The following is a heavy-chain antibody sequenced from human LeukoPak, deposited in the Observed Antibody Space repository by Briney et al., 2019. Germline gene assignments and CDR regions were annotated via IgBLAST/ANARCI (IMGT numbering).Heavy chain of an antibody. J-gene: IGHJ2*01. CDR3: VRREDFWYFVL. CDR1: GDSISTYY. V-gene: IGHV4-59*08. Sequence: SETLSLTCTISGDSISTYYWSWIRQPPGKGLEWIGYIYYTGSTNYNPSLKSRVTFSVHAFKNQCSLRLISVPAGHTAVYYGVRREDFWYFVLWGRGALVTVSS. CDR2: IYYTGST.